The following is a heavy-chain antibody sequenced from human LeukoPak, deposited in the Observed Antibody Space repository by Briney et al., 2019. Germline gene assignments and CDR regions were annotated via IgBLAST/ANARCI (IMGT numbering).Heavy chain of an antibody. Sequence: PGGSLRLSCAASGFTFSSHGMHWVRQAPGKGLDWLAFIRYDGSNKYYADSVKGRFTISRDNSKNTLYLQMNSLRAEDTAVYYCARRGPPRPLPGYYYYGMDVWGQGTTVTVSS. CDR3: ARRGPPRPLPGYYYYGMDV. J-gene: IGHJ6*02. D-gene: IGHD1-14*01. CDR1: GFTFSSHG. V-gene: IGHV3-30*02. CDR2: IRYDGSNK.